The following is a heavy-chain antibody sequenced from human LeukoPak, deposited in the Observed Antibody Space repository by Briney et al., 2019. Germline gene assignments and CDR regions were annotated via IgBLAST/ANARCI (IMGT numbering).Heavy chain of an antibody. J-gene: IGHJ4*02. Sequence: GGSLRLSCAASGFTFSSYGMHWVRQAPGKGLEWVAVISYDGSNKYYADSVKGRFTISRDNAKNSLYLQMNSLRGEDTAVYYCVRDWGGGDDYWGQGTLVTVSS. CDR1: GFTFSSYG. CDR3: VRDWGGGDDY. D-gene: IGHD3-10*01. V-gene: IGHV3-30*03. CDR2: ISYDGSNK.